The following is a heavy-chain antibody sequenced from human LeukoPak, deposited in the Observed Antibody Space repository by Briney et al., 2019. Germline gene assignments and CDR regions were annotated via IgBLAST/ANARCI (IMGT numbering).Heavy chain of an antibody. V-gene: IGHV5-51*01. CDR1: GYSFATHW. CDR2: IYPVDSDT. CDR3: ARPGYYDSSGYLHEYYFDY. Sequence: GESLKISCKGSGYSFATHWIAWVRQVPGKGLEWIGVIYPVDSDTRYSPSFQGQVTISADKSISTAYLQWSSLKASDTAIYYCARPGYYDSSGYLHEYYFDYWGQGTLVTVSS. J-gene: IGHJ4*02. D-gene: IGHD3-22*01.